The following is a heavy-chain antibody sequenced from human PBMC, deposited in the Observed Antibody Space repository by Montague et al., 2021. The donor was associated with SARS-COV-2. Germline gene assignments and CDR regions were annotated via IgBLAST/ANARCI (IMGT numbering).Heavy chain of an antibody. V-gene: IGHV3-9*01. D-gene: IGHD3-22*01. CDR2: ISWKSGSI. J-gene: IGHJ3*02. CDR1: GFAFYDFA. CDR3: AKDMSENYYDSSGSPDAFDN. Sequence: SLRLSCAASGFAFYDFAMPWVRQAPGKGLEWVSGISWKSGSIAYADSVKGRFTISRDNTKNSLYLQMNSLRAEDTALYYCAKDMSENYYDSSGSPDAFDNWGQGTMVTVSS.